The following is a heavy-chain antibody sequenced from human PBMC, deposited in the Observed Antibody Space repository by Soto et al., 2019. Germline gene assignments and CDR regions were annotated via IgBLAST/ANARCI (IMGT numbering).Heavy chain of an antibody. J-gene: IGHJ4*02. CDR2: ISGSGGST. Sequence: EVQLLESGGCLVQPGGSLRLSCAASGFSFSSYAMTWVRQAPGKGLEWVSTISGSGGSTYYADSVKGRFTIYRDNSKNTLSLQMNGMRAEDTAVYYCAKRGRGAVAFDYWGQGTLVTVSS. V-gene: IGHV3-23*01. D-gene: IGHD6-19*01. CDR1: GFSFSSYA. CDR3: AKRGRGAVAFDY.